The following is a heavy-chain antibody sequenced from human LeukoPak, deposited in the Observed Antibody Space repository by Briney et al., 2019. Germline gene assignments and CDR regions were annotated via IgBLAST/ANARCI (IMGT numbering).Heavy chain of an antibody. CDR2: IFTSGST. Sequence: SETLSLTCTVSGDSISSYYWSWVRQPAGKGLEWIGRIFTSGSTNYNPSLKSRVTISVDTSKNQFSLKLPSVTAADTAVYYCARDRDSGSSSNRYFFDFWGQGTQITVSS. CDR1: GDSISSYY. D-gene: IGHD1-26*01. J-gene: IGHJ4*02. CDR3: ARDRDSGSSSNRYFFDF. V-gene: IGHV4-4*07.